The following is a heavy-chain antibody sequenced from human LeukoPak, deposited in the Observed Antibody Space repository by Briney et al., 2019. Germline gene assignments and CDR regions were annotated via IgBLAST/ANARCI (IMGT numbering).Heavy chain of an antibody. J-gene: IGHJ4*02. CDR1: GASISSGSFY. CDR2: SYSSGSY. CDR3: ARAYSPTDYFDY. Sequence: PSQTLSLTCTVSGASISSGSFYWNWIRQPAGKGLEWVGRSYSSGSYNYNPPLKSRVTISVDTSRNQFSLKLTSVTATDTAVYYCARAYSPTDYFDYWGQGTLVTVSS. D-gene: IGHD6-13*01. V-gene: IGHV4-61*02.